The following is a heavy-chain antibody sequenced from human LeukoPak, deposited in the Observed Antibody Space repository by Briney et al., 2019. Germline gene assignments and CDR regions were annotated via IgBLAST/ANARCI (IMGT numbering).Heavy chain of an antibody. J-gene: IGHJ6*04. V-gene: IGHV1-18*01. CDR1: GYTFTSYG. D-gene: IGHD6-6*01. CDR3: ATKGSSSDYYGIDV. Sequence: GASVKVSCKPSGYTFTSYGITSVRQAPGQPLECMAYISPNNGKTNYARNLQCRVTMTTDASTSPAYLELRSLISDETAVYYCATKGSSSDYYGIDVWGEGTSVTVSS. CDR2: ISPNNGKT.